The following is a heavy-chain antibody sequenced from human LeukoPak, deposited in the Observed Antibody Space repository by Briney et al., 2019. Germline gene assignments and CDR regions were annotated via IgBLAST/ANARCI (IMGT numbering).Heavy chain of an antibody. D-gene: IGHD3-10*01. V-gene: IGHV1-18*01. CDR1: GYTFTSYG. J-gene: IGHJ5*02. Sequence: EASVKVSCKASGYTFTSYGISWVQQAPGQGLEWMGWISAYNGNTNYAQKLQGRVTMTTDTSTSTAYMELRSLRSDDTAVYYCARGDKKENQSGPSGYFDPWGQGTLVTVSS. CDR3: ARGDKKENQSGPSGYFDP. CDR2: ISAYNGNT.